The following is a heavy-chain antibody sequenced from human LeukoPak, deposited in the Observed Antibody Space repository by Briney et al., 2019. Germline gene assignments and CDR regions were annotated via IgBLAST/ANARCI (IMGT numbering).Heavy chain of an antibody. CDR1: GLTFGDYP. Sequence: GVLRLSSTASGLTFGDYPMNWFRQAPGKGLEWVGLIRSKAYGGTTEYAASVKGRFTISRDTSKSIAYLKMNSLNTEDTAVYYCTRPGIWFGELLTFDYWGQGTLVTVSS. V-gene: IGHV3-49*03. CDR3: TRPGIWFGELLTFDY. J-gene: IGHJ4*02. CDR2: IRSKAYGGTT. D-gene: IGHD3-10*01.